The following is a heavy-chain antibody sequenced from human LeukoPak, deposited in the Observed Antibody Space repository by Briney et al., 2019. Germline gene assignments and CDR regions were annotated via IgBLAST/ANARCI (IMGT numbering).Heavy chain of an antibody. D-gene: IGHD3-10*01. CDR2: IYYSGTT. J-gene: IGHJ4*02. CDR1: GGAFRGYF. Sequence: TSETLSLTCDVYGGAFRGYFWAWIRQPPGKGLEWIGSIYYSGTTYYNPSLKSRVTISVDTSKNQFSLKLSSVTAADTALYYCAKHYMGSSYNHGLDCWGQGTLVTVSS. CDR3: AKHYMGSSYNHGLDC. V-gene: IGHV4-39*01.